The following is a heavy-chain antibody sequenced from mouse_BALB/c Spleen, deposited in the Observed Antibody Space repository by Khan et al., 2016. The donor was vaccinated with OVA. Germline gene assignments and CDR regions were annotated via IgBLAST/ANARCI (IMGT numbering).Heavy chain of an antibody. CDR2: ISYSGRT. D-gene: IGHD1-1*01. CDR1: GYSITSDYA. V-gene: IGHV3-2*02. CDR3: ARSVTITTVVATDFDY. J-gene: IGHJ2*01. Sequence: EVQLQESGPGLVKPSQYLSLTCTVTGYSITSDYAWNWIRQFPGNKLEWMGYISYSGRTSYNPSLKSRISITRDTSKNQFFLQLNSVTTEDTATYYCARSVTITTVVATDFDYWGQGTTLTVSS.